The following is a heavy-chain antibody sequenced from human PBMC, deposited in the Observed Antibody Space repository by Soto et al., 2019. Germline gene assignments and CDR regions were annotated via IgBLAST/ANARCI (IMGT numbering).Heavy chain of an antibody. Sequence: GGSLRLSCAASGFAFSNYWMSWVRQAPGKGLEWVATIKQDGSEKYYVDSVKGRFTISRDKAKNSLYLQMNSLRAEDTAVYYCARDRGRRYGMDVWGQGTTVTVSS. CDR3: ARDRGRRYGMDV. CDR2: IKQDGSEK. CDR1: GFAFSNYW. V-gene: IGHV3-7*03. D-gene: IGHD3-10*01. J-gene: IGHJ6*02.